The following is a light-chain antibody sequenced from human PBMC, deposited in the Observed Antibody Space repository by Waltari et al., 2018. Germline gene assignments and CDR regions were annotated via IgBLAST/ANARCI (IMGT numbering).Light chain of an antibody. CDR1: SSNIGAGYD. CDR2: ANT. J-gene: IGLJ2*01. V-gene: IGLV1-40*01. Sequence: QSGLTQPPSVSGAPGQRVTISCTGSSSNIGAGYDAHWYQLLPGTAPKLLIHANTNRPAGVPDRFSGSKSGTSASLAITGLQAEDEADYYCQSYDSSLSRSVFGGGTKLTVL. CDR3: QSYDSSLSRSV.